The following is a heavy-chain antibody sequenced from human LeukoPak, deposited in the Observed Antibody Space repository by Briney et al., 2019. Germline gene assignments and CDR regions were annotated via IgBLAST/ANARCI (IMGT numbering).Heavy chain of an antibody. D-gene: IGHD6-6*01. Sequence: QPGGSLRLSCAASGFTFKNYAMNWVRQAPGKGLEWLSYISSGSSTIYHADSVKGRFTISRDNAKNTLYLQMNTLRVEDTAVYYCAKGKTLAAGPDYWGQGTLVTVSA. J-gene: IGHJ4*02. V-gene: IGHV3-48*01. CDR1: GFTFKNYA. CDR2: ISSGSSTI. CDR3: AKGKTLAAGPDY.